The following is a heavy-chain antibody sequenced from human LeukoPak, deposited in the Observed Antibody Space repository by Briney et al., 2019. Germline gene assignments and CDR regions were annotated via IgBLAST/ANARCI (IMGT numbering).Heavy chain of an antibody. CDR1: GFTFSNYA. Sequence: QPGGSLRLSCVVPGFTFSNYAINRVRQPPGKGLEWVSVISGSGGGSNTYYADSVKGRFTIFRDNSRNTLYLQMNNLRAEDTAIYYCTRVSGCTGYPQIPFDYWGQGTLVTVSS. CDR3: TRVSGCTGYPQIPFDY. D-gene: IGHD3/OR15-3a*01. CDR2: ISGSGGGSNT. J-gene: IGHJ4*02. V-gene: IGHV3-23*01.